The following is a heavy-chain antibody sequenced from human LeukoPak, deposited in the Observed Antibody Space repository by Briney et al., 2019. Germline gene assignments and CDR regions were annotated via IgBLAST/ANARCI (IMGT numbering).Heavy chain of an antibody. CDR1: GGSISTYY. D-gene: IGHD3-9*01. J-gene: IGHJ5*02. CDR2: IYYSGST. Sequence: PSETLSLTCTVSGGSISTYYWSWIRQPPGKGLEWIGSIYYSGSTYYNPSLKSRVTISVDTSKNQFSLKLSSVTAADTAVYYCASIFDWLLGWFDPWGQGTLVTVSS. CDR3: ASIFDWLLGWFDP. V-gene: IGHV4-59*12.